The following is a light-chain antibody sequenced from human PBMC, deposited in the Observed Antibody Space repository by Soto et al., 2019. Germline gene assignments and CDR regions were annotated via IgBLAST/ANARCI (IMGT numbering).Light chain of an antibody. CDR2: DVS. CDR3: SSYTSSSTLV. Sequence: QSVLTQPASVSGSPGQSITISCTGTSSDVGGYNSVYWYQQHPGKAPKLMIYDVSNRPSGVSNRFSGSKSGNTASLTISGLQVEDEADYYCSSYTSSSTLVFGTGTKVTVL. CDR1: SSDVGGYNS. V-gene: IGLV2-14*01. J-gene: IGLJ1*01.